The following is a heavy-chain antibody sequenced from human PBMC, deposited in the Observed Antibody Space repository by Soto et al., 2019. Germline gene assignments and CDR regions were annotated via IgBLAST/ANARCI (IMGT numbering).Heavy chain of an antibody. V-gene: IGHV1-46*01. CDR3: ARKKVDTAMVYYYYGMDV. CDR2: INPSGGST. Sequence: ASVKVSCKASGYTFTSYYMHWVRQAPGQGLEWMGIINPSGGSTSYAQKFQGRVTMTRDTSTSTVYMELSSLRSEDTAVYYCARKKVDTAMVYYYYGMDVWGQGTTVTVSS. CDR1: GYTFTSYY. J-gene: IGHJ6*02. D-gene: IGHD5-18*01.